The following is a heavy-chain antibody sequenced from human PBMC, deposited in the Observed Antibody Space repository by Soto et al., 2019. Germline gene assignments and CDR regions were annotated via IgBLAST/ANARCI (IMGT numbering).Heavy chain of an antibody. CDR3: ARGQFNILTGYYIDY. V-gene: IGHV4-59*12. D-gene: IGHD3-9*01. CDR1: GGSISSYR. CDR2: IYYSGNT. Sequence: SETLSLTCTVSGGSISSYRWSWIRQPPGEGLEWIGSIYYSGNTNYNPSLKSRVTISADTSKNEFSLRLRSVTTADTAVYYCARGQFNILTGYYIDYWGQGTLVTVSS. J-gene: IGHJ4*02.